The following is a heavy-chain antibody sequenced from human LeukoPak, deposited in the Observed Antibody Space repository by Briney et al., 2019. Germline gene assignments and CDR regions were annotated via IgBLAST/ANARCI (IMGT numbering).Heavy chain of an antibody. CDR2: IYYSGST. CDR3: ARERGEFVWYGSGRNPYHHPTTEGWFDP. CDR1: GGSISSSSYY. J-gene: IGHJ5*02. D-gene: IGHD3-10*01. V-gene: IGHV4-39*07. Sequence: SETLSLTCTVSGGSISSSSYYWGWIRQPPGKGLEWIGSIYYSGSTYYNPSLKSRVTISVDTSKNQFSLKLSSVTAADTAVYYCARERGEFVWYGSGRNPYHHPTTEGWFDPWGQGTLVTVSS.